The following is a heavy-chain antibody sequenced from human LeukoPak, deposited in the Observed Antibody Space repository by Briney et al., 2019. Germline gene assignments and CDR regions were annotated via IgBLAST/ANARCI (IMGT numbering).Heavy chain of an antibody. D-gene: IGHD3-10*01. J-gene: IGHJ4*02. CDR1: GYSFTSYW. V-gene: IGHV5-51*01. Sequence: GESLKISCKGSGYSFTSYWIGWVRQMPGKGLEWMGIIYPGDSDTRYSPSFQGQVTISADKSTSTAYLQWSSLKASDTAMYYCASRSGYGSGSYSFDYWGQGTLVTVSS. CDR2: IYPGDSDT. CDR3: ASRSGYGSGSYSFDY.